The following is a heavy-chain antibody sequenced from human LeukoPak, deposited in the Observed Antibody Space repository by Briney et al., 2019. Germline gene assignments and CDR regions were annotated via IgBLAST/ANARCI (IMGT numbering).Heavy chain of an antibody. V-gene: IGHV3-7*01. J-gene: IGHJ4*02. D-gene: IGHD2-15*01. CDR3: ARVKGAYCSGGSCYDYYFDY. CDR1: GFTFSSYW. CDR2: IKQDGNEK. Sequence: PGGSLRLSCAASGFTFSSYWMSWVRQAPGKGLEWVANIKQDGNEKYYVDSVKGRFTISRDNAKNSLYLQMNSLRAEDTAVYYCARVKGAYCSGGSCYDYYFDYWGQGTLVTVSS.